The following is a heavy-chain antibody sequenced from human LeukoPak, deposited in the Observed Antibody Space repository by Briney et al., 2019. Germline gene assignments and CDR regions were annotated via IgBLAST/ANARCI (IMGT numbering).Heavy chain of an antibody. CDR2: ISYDASNK. Sequence: GGCLRLSCAAPGVTFRSFGMYSVRQAPGKGLEWVALISYDASNKYYADSVKGRFTISRDNSKNTLYLQMNSLRADDTAVYYCAKDGLTVTTILAYLDYWGQGTLVTVSS. CDR3: AKDGLTVTTILAYLDY. V-gene: IGHV3-30*18. CDR1: GVTFRSFG. D-gene: IGHD4-11*01. J-gene: IGHJ4*02.